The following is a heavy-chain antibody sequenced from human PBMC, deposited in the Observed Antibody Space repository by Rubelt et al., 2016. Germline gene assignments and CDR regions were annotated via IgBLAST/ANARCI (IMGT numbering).Heavy chain of an antibody. V-gene: IGHV4-4*02. D-gene: IGHD3-10*01. Sequence: QVQLQESGPGLVKPSGTLSLTCAVSGGSISSSNWWSWVRQPPGKGLEWIGEIYHSGSTNYNPSLKSRVTISVDTSKNQFSLKLSSVTPADTAVYYCAKNYYGSGRALPMDVWGKGTTVTVSS. CDR1: GGSISSSNW. J-gene: IGHJ6*03. CDR2: IYHSGST. CDR3: AKNYYGSGRALPMDV.